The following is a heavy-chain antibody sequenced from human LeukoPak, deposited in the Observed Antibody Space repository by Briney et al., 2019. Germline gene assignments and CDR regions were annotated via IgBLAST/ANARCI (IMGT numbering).Heavy chain of an antibody. CDR2: INPNSGGT. CDR3: ARVLVPDSRSWFVRSGRGHFFDY. Sequence: ASVKVSCKASGYTFTGYYMHWVRQAPGQGLEWMGWINPNSGGTNYAQKVQGRVTMTRDTSISTAYMELSRLRSDDTAVYYCARVLVPDSRSWFVRSGRGHFFDYWGQGTLVTVSS. J-gene: IGHJ4*02. V-gene: IGHV1-2*02. D-gene: IGHD6-13*01. CDR1: GYTFTGYY.